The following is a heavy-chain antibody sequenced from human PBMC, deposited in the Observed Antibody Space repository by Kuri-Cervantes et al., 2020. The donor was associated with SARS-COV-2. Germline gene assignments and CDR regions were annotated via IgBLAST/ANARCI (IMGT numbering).Heavy chain of an antibody. CDR1: GFTFSSYA. CDR3: ARDRGIVETFDY. D-gene: IGHD2/OR15-2a*01. Sequence: GGSLRLSCAASGFTFSSYAMSWVRQAPGKGLEWVSAISGSGGSTYYADSVKGRFTISRDNFKNTVYLQMNSLRAEDTAVYYCARDRGIVETFDYWGQGALVTVSS. J-gene: IGHJ4*02. CDR2: ISGSGGST. V-gene: IGHV3-23*01.